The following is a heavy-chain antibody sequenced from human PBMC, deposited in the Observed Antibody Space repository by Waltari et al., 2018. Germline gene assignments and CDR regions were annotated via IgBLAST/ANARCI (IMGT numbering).Heavy chain of an antibody. CDR3: ARGRGYCSSTSCYYRYYYMDV. V-gene: IGHV4-34*01. CDR1: GGLFSGSY. Sequence: QVQLQQWGAGLLKPSETLSLTCAVYGGLFSGSYWSWIRQPPGKGLEWIGEINHSGSTNYNPSLKSRVTISVDTSKNQFSLKLSSVTAADTAVYYCARGRGYCSSTSCYYRYYYMDVWGKGTTVTVSS. J-gene: IGHJ6*03. CDR2: INHSGST. D-gene: IGHD2-2*01.